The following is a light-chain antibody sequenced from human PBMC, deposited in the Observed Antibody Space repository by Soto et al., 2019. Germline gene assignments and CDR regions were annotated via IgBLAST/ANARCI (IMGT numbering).Light chain of an antibody. J-gene: IGKJ2*01. CDR2: KAS. CDR1: QSISSW. CDR3: QEYKSYST. Sequence: DIQMTQSPSTLSASVGDRVTITCRASQSISSWLAWYQQKPGKAPTLLIYKASSSDSGVPSRFSGSGSGTEFTLTISSLQPDDFATYYCQEYKSYSTFGQGTKLEIK. V-gene: IGKV1-5*03.